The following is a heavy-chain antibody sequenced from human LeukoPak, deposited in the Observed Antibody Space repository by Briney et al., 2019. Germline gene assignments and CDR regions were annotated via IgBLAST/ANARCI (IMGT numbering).Heavy chain of an antibody. J-gene: IGHJ3*02. D-gene: IGHD3-22*01. CDR1: GYTFTSYD. CDR3: ARKRADDSRKLRVYTFDI. Sequence: GASVKVSCKASGYTFTSYDINWVRQATGQGLEWMGWMNPNSGNTGYAQKFQGRVTMTRNTSISTAYMELSSLRSEDTAVYYCARKRADDSRKLRVYTFDIWGQGIMVTVSS. V-gene: IGHV1-8*01. CDR2: MNPNSGNT.